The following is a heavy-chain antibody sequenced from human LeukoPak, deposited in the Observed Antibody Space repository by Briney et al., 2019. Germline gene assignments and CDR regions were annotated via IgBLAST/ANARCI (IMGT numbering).Heavy chain of an antibody. J-gene: IGHJ6*02. V-gene: IGHV3-21*01. CDR2: ISSSSSYI. CDR3: APEPHYGSAYGMDV. D-gene: IGHD3-10*01. Sequence: GGSLRLSCAASGFTFSSYSMNWVRQAPGKGLEWVSSISSSSSYIYYADSVKGRFTISRDNAKNSLYLQMNSLRAEDTAVYYCAPEPHYGSAYGMDVWGQGTTVTVSS. CDR1: GFTFSSYS.